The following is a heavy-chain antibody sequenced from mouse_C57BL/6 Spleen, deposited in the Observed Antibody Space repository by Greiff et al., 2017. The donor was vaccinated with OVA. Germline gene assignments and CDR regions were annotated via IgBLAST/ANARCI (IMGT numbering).Heavy chain of an antibody. J-gene: IGHJ4*01. V-gene: IGHV1-22*01. Sequence: VQLKESGPELVKPGASVKMSCKASGYTFTDYNMHWVKQSHGKSLEWIGYINPNNGGTSYNQKFKGKATLTVNKSSSTAYMELRSLTSEDSAVYYCARVEGYDEGSMDYWGQGTSVTVSS. CDR2: INPNNGGT. D-gene: IGHD2-2*01. CDR1: GYTFTDYN. CDR3: ARVEGYDEGSMDY.